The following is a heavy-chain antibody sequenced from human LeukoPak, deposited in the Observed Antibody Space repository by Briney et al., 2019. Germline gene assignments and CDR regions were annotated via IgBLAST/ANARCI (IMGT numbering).Heavy chain of an antibody. Sequence: PSETLSLTCAVSGYSISSGYYWGWIRQPPGKGLEWIGSIYHSGSTYYNPSLKSRVTISVDTSKNQFSLKLCSVTAADTAVYYCAGDFSITMVRGALDYWGQGTLVTVSS. CDR1: GYSISSGYY. V-gene: IGHV4-38-2*02. CDR2: IYHSGST. J-gene: IGHJ4*02. CDR3: AGDFSITMVRGALDY. D-gene: IGHD3-10*01.